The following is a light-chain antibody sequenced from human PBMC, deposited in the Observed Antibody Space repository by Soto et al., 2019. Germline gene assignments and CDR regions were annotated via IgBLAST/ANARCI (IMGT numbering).Light chain of an antibody. J-gene: IGLJ1*01. CDR3: SSYTSSSHV. CDR1: SSDVGGYNY. CDR2: DVS. Sequence: QSVLTHPASVSGSPGQSITISCTGTSSDVGGYNYVSWYQQHPGKAPKLMIYDVSNRPSGVSNRFSGSKSGNTASLTISGLQAEDEADYYCSSYTSSSHVFGTGTKVTVL. V-gene: IGLV2-14*01.